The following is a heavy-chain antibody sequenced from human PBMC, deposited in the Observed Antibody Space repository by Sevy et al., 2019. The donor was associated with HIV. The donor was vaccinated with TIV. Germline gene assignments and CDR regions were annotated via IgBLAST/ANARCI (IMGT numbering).Heavy chain of an antibody. Sequence: GGSLRLSCAASGFTFSNAWMSWVRQAPGKGLEWVGRIKSKTDGGTTDYAAPVKGRFTISRDDSKNTLYRQMNSLKTDDTAVYYCTTDLPYYDFWSGYYHFDYWGQGTLVTVSS. V-gene: IGHV3-15*01. CDR3: TTDLPYYDFWSGYYHFDY. CDR2: IKSKTDGGTT. D-gene: IGHD3-3*01. CDR1: GFTFSNAW. J-gene: IGHJ4*02.